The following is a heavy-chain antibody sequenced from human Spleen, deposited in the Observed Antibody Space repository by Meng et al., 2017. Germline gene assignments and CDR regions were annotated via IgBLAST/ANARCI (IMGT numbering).Heavy chain of an antibody. CDR3: ARYVFDSSSLYSNWFDP. J-gene: IGHJ5*02. V-gene: IGHV4-31*03. CDR1: GGSISSGTYY. CDR2: IPYSGST. D-gene: IGHD3-22*01. Sequence: QVQLQESCPGLVKPSQTLSLTCTVSGGSISSGTYYWGWISQLPGKGLEWIAYIPYSGSTYYSPSLTSRVTISLDTSKNQLSLKLSSMTAADTAVYYCARYVFDSSSLYSNWFDPWGQGTLVTVSS.